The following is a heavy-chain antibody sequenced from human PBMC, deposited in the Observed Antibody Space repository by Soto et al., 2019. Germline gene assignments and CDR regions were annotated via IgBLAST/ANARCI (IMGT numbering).Heavy chain of an antibody. Sequence: GGSLRLSCAASGFTFDDYAMHWVRQAPGKGLEWVSGISWNSGSIGYADSVKGRFTISRDNAKNSLYLQMNSLRAEDTALYYCAKDRYPNPRYCSGGSCYSRDYYYYMDVWGKGTTVTVSS. CDR2: ISWNSGSI. J-gene: IGHJ6*03. CDR1: GFTFDDYA. D-gene: IGHD2-15*01. V-gene: IGHV3-9*01. CDR3: AKDRYPNPRYCSGGSCYSRDYYYYMDV.